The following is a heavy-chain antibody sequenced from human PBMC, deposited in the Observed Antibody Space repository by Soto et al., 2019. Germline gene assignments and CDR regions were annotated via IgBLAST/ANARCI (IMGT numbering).Heavy chain of an antibody. Sequence: SETLSLTCAVSGGSISSGDYYWSWIRQPPGKGLEWIGYIYYSGSTYYNPSLKSRVTISVDTSKNQFSLKLSSVTAADTAVYYCARTSLGYGSGSSNMDVWGQGTTVTVSS. CDR2: IYYSGST. CDR1: GGSISSGDYY. D-gene: IGHD3-10*01. V-gene: IGHV4-30-4*01. J-gene: IGHJ6*02. CDR3: ARTSLGYGSGSSNMDV.